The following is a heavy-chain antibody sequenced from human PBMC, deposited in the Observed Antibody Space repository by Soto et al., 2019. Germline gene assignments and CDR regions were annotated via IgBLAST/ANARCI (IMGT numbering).Heavy chain of an antibody. CDR2: INEDGSVT. J-gene: IGHJ4*02. CDR3: VRDLRAHDY. D-gene: IGHD5-12*01. Sequence: PGGSLRLSCAASGFTFSRYWMHWVRQVPGKGLVRVSRINEDGSVTNYADSVKGRFTISRDNAKNTVYLQMNSLRAEDTAVYYCVRDLRAHDYWGQGTLVTVSS. V-gene: IGHV3-74*01. CDR1: GFTFSRYW.